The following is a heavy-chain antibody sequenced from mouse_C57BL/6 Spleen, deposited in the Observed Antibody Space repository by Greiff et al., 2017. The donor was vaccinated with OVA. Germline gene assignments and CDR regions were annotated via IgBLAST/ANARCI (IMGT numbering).Heavy chain of an antibody. CDR3: TTGSYFDY. J-gene: IGHJ2*01. CDR2: IRLKSDNYAT. D-gene: IGHD4-1*01. Sequence: EVKVVESGGGLVQPGGSMKLSCVASGFTFSNYWMNWVRQSPEQGLEWVAQIRLKSDNYATHYAESVKGRLTISRDDSKSSVYQQMNNLRAEDAGIYYCTTGSYFDYWGQGTTLTVSS. V-gene: IGHV6-3*01. CDR1: GFTFSNYW.